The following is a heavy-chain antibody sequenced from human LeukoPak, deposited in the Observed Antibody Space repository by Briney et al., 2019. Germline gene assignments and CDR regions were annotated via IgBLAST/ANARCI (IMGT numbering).Heavy chain of an antibody. Sequence: SETLSLTCTVSGGXISSSSYYWGWIRQPPGKGLEWYGGIYYSGSTYYNPSLKSRVTISVDTSKNQFSLKLSSVTAADTAVYYCARHYYGSGSYTTHNWFDPWGQGTLVTVSS. V-gene: IGHV4-39*01. CDR3: ARHYYGSGSYTTHNWFDP. J-gene: IGHJ5*02. CDR2: IYYSGST. CDR1: GGXISSSSYY. D-gene: IGHD3-10*01.